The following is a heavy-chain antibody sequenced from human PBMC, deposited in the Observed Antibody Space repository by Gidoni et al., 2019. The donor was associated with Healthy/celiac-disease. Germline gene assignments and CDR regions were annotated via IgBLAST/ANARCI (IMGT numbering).Heavy chain of an antibody. J-gene: IGHJ4*02. V-gene: IGHV3-23*01. D-gene: IGHD3-22*01. CDR2: ISGSGGST. CDR1: GFTFSSYA. Sequence: EVQLLESGGGLVQPGGSLRLACSASGFTFSSYAMSWVRQAPGKGLEWVSAISGSGGSTYYADSVKGRFTISRDNSKNTLYLQMNSLRAEDTAVYYCAKETYYYDSSGYYYYFDYWGQGTLVTVSS. CDR3: AKETYYYDSSGYYYYFDY.